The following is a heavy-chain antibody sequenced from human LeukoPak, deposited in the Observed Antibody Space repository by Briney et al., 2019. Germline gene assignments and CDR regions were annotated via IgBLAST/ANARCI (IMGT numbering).Heavy chain of an antibody. D-gene: IGHD6-19*01. J-gene: IGHJ5*01. CDR3: ARAHSYLGWAEAYS. CDR2: IHYSGST. CDR1: GGSISSVDYY. Sequence: SETLSLTCTVSGGSISSVDYYWSWIRQHPGKGLEWIGYIHYSGSTYYNPSLKSRITIPVDTSKNQFSLKLSSVTAADTAVYYCARAHSYLGWAEAYSWG. V-gene: IGHV4-31*03.